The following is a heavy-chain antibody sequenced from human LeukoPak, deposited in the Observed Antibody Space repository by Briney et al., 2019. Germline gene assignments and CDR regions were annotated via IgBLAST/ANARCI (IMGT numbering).Heavy chain of an antibody. CDR3: ARGQYGSGTLGH. Sequence: GGSLRLSCAASGFTFSNYAMTWVRQAPGKGLEWVSQISGSGGSTYYADSVRGRFTISRDNSRNTLYLQMSSLRAEDTAVYYCARGQYGSGTLGHWGQGTLVTVSS. D-gene: IGHD3-10*01. V-gene: IGHV3-23*01. J-gene: IGHJ4*02. CDR2: ISGSGGST. CDR1: GFTFSNYA.